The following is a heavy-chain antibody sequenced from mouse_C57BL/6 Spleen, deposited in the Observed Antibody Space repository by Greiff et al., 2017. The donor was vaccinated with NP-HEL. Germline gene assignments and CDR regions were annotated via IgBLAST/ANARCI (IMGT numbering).Heavy chain of an antibody. D-gene: IGHD1-1*01. V-gene: IGHV5-17*01. CDR3: ARTYYYGSSSGWFAC. J-gene: IGHJ3*01. CDR1: GFTFSDYG. Sequence: EVQLVESGGGLVKPGGSLKLSCAASGFTFSDYGMHWVRQAPEKGLEWVAYISSGSSTIYYADTVKGRFTIARDNAKNTLFLQMTSLRSEDTAMYYCARTYYYGSSSGWFACWGQGTLVTVSA. CDR2: ISSGSSTI.